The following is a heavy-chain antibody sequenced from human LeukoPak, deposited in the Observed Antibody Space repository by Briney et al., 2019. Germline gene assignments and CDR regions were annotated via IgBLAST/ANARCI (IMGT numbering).Heavy chain of an antibody. J-gene: IGHJ4*02. CDR1: GYTFTGYY. CDR3: ARDCGYSYGHYYFDY. Sequence: GASVKVSCKASGYTFTGYYMHWVRQAPGQGLEWMGRINPNGGGTNYAQKFQGRVTMTRDTSISTAYMELSRLRSDDTAVYYCARDCGYSYGHYYFDYWGQGTLVTVSS. V-gene: IGHV1-2*06. D-gene: IGHD5-18*01. CDR2: INPNGGGT.